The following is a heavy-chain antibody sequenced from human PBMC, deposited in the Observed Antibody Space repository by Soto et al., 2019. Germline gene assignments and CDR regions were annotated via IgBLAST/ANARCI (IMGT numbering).Heavy chain of an antibody. CDR3: ARRAALIYYYGMDV. CDR1: GYTLTELS. J-gene: IGHJ6*02. D-gene: IGHD2-15*01. CDR2: FDPEDGET. Sequence: ASVKVSCKVSGYTLTELSMHWVRQAPGKGLEWMGGFDPEDGETIYAQKLQGRVTMTTDTSTSTAYMELRSLRSDDTAVYYCARRAALIYYYGMDVWGQGTTVTVSS. V-gene: IGHV1-24*01.